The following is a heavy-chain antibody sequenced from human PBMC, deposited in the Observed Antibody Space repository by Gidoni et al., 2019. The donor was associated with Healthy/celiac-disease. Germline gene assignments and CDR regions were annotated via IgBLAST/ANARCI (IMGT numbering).Heavy chain of an antibody. V-gene: IGHV3-21*01. CDR1: GFTFSSYS. D-gene: IGHD3-16*02. CDR2: ISSSSSYI. CDR3: ARAELYDYVWGSYHS. J-gene: IGHJ4*02. Sequence: EVQLVESGGGLVKPGGSLRLSCAAPGFTFSSYSMNWVRQAPGKGLEWVSSISSSSSYIYYADSVKGRFTISRDNAKNSLYLQMNSLRAEDTAVYYCARAELYDYVWGSYHSWGQGTLVTVSS.